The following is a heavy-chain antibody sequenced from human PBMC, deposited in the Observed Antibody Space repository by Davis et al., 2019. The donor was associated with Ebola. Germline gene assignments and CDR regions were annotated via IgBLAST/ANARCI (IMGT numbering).Heavy chain of an antibody. J-gene: IGHJ4*02. Sequence: PARSLTPSCTHSALTLSSYAMSCVRQAPGKGLEWVSATSGCGGSTYYADSVKGRFTISRDDSKDTLYLQLDSLRPEDTAAYYCATQGGYSNGGYFAFWGQGTLVTVSS. CDR3: ATQGGYSNGGYFAF. CDR1: ALTLSSYA. V-gene: IGHV3-23*01. CDR2: TSGCGGST. D-gene: IGHD4-11*01.